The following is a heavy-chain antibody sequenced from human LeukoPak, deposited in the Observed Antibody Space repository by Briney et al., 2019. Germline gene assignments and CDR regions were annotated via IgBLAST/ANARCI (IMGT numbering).Heavy chain of an antibody. J-gene: IGHJ3*02. CDR2: IYPDDSDT. V-gene: IGHV5-51*01. CDR1: GYSFTNYW. Sequence: GESLKISCKGSGYSFTNYWIAWVRQMPGKGLEWMVIIYPDDSDTRYSPSFQGQVTTSADKSISTAYLQWSSLKASDTAMYYCARIWLRAFDIWGQGTMVTVSS. CDR3: ARIWLRAFDI. D-gene: IGHD3-16*01.